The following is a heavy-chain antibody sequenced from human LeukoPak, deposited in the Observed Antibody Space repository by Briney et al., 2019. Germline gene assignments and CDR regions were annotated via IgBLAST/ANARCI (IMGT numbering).Heavy chain of an antibody. CDR3: AREYGDFDY. D-gene: IGHD2-21*01. CDR2: INASGRT. CDR1: GDSINNYY. J-gene: IGHJ4*01. V-gene: IGHV4-4*07. Sequence: SETLSLTCTVSGDSINNYYWSWIRQPAGKGLEWIGRINASGRTNYNSALKSRVTISIDTSRNQFSLKVKSVTAADTAVCYCAREYGDFDYWGHGTLVTVSS.